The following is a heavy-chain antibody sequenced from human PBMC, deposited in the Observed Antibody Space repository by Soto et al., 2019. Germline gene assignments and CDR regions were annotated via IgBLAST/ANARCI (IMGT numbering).Heavy chain of an antibody. CDR2: INAGNGNT. CDR3: ARGDDAFDI. J-gene: IGHJ3*02. V-gene: IGHV1-3*01. CDR1: GFTFSSYA. Sequence: QVQLVESGGGVVQPGRSLRLSCAASGFTFSSYAMHWVRQALGQRLEWMGWINAGNGNTKYSQKFQGRVTITRDTSASTAYMELSSLRSEDTAVYYCARGDDAFDIWGQGTMVTVSS.